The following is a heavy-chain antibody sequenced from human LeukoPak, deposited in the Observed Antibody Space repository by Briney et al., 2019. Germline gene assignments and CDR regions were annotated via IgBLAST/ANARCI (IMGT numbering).Heavy chain of an antibody. J-gene: IGHJ4*02. Sequence: GASVKVSCKASGGTFSSYTISWVRQAPGQGLEWMGRIIPILGIANYAQKFQGRVTITADKSTSTAYMELSSLRSEDTAVYYCARATVAGTELFDYWGQGTLVTVSS. V-gene: IGHV1-69*02. CDR1: GGTFSSYT. D-gene: IGHD6-19*01. CDR2: IIPILGIA. CDR3: ARATVAGTELFDY.